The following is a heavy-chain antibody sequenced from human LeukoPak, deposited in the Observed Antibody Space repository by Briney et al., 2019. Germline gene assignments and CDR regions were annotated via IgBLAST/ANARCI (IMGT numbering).Heavy chain of an antibody. V-gene: IGHV3-7*01. CDR1: GFTFSSYA. J-gene: IGHJ4*02. CDR3: ARVKGSPERCDY. Sequence: GGCLRLSCAASGFTFSSYAMSWVRQAPGKGLEWVANIKQDGSEKYYVDSVKGRFTISRDNAKNSLYLQMNSLRAEDTAVYYCARVKGSPERCDYWGQGTLVTVSS. CDR2: IKQDGSEK. D-gene: IGHD5-24*01.